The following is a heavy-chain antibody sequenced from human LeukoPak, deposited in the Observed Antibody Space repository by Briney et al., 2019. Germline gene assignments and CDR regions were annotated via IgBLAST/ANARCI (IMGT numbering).Heavy chain of an antibody. Sequence: PSETLSLTCTVSGGSISSSSYYWGWIRQPPGKGLEWIGSIYYSGSTYYNPSLKSRVTISVDTSKNQFSLKLSSVTAADTAVYYCASTRSPVRGVITYYFDYWGQGTLVTVSS. CDR2: IYYSGST. CDR1: GGSISSSSYY. V-gene: IGHV4-39*01. J-gene: IGHJ4*02. D-gene: IGHD3-10*01. CDR3: ASTRSPVRGVITYYFDY.